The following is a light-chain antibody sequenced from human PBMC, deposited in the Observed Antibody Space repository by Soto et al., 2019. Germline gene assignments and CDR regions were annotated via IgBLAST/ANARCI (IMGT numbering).Light chain of an antibody. CDR1: QSVSSTS. Sequence: EVVLTQSPCTLSLSPGERVTILCLSSQSVSSTSLAWYQQKPGQAPRLFIYDASNRATGIPARFSGSGSGTDFTLTISSLEPEDFAVYYCHQYGSSRRSFGQGTKVDIK. CDR2: DAS. CDR3: HQYGSSRRS. V-gene: IGKV3-20*01. J-gene: IGKJ1*01.